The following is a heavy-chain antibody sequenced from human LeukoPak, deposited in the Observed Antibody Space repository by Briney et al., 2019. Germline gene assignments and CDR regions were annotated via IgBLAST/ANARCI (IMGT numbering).Heavy chain of an antibody. Sequence: SETLSLTCPVAGGSISSYYWSWIRQPPGKGLEWIGYIYTSGSTNYNPSLKSRVTISVDTSKNQFSLKLSSVTAADTAVYYCASNVDTAMPTTSYYYMDVWGKGTTVTVSS. V-gene: IGHV4-4*09. CDR1: GGSISSYY. CDR3: ASNVDTAMPTTSYYYMDV. D-gene: IGHD5-18*01. J-gene: IGHJ6*03. CDR2: IYTSGST.